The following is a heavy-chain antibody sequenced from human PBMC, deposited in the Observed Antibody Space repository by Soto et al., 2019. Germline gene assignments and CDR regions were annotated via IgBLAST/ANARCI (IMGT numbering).Heavy chain of an antibody. CDR1: GYTFTSYY. Sequence: QVQLVQSGAEVKKPGASVKVSCKASGYTFTSYYMHWVRQAPGQGLEWMGIINPSGGSTSYAQKSQGRVTMPRDTSTSTAYMELSSLRAADTAVYYCARTRWWGAESSPPGGYFDYWGQGTLVTVSS. CDR3: ARTRWWGAESSPPGGYFDY. J-gene: IGHJ4*02. V-gene: IGHV1-46*01. D-gene: IGHD3-10*01. CDR2: INPSGGST.